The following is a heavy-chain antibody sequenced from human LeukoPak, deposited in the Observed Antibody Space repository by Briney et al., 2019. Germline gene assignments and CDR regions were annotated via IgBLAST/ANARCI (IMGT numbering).Heavy chain of an antibody. CDR1: GFTFSSYA. CDR3: AKESGTAAGLTYYFDY. Sequence: GGSLRLSCAASGFTFSSYAMSWVRQAPGKGLEWVSAISGSGGSTYYADSVKGRFTISRDNSKNTLYLQMNSLRAEDTAVYYCAKESGTAAGLTYYFDYWGQGTLVTVSS. CDR2: ISGSGGST. V-gene: IGHV3-23*01. J-gene: IGHJ4*02. D-gene: IGHD6-13*01.